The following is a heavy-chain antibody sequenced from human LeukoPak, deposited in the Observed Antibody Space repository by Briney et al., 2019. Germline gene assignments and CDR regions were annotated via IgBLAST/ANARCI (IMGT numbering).Heavy chain of an antibody. D-gene: IGHD6-13*01. CDR3: ARMGYSSSWSVDY. CDR1: GGSISSYY. J-gene: IGHJ4*02. V-gene: IGHV4-4*07. Sequence: PSETLSLTCTVSGGSISSYYWSWIRQPAGTALEWIGRIYTSGTITYNPSLKSRVTMSVDTSKNQFSLKLSSVTAADTAVYYCARMGYSSSWSVDYWGQGTLVTVSS. CDR2: IYTSGTI.